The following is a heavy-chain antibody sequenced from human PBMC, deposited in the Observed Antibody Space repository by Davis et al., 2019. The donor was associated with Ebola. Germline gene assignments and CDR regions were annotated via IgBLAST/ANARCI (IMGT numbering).Heavy chain of an antibody. CDR3: AKGLLAVGA. CDR1: GFTFSSYG. CDR2: ISYDGTNK. D-gene: IGHD6-19*01. J-gene: IGHJ3*01. Sequence: PGGSLRLSCAASGFTFSSYGIHWVRQAPGKGLEWVAIISYDGTNKYYADSVKGRFTISRDNSKNTLYLQMNSLRAEDTAVYYCAKGLLAVGAWGQGTMVTVSS. V-gene: IGHV3-30*18.